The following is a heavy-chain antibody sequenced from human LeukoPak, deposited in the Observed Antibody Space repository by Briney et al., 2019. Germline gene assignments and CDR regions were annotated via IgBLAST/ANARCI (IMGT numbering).Heavy chain of an antibody. CDR2: IKEDGSEK. Sequence: GGSLRLSCGASGFTFSSYWMSWVRQVPGKGLEWVAKIKEDGSEKYYVDSVEGRFTISRDNAKNSLCLQMNSLRAEDTAVYYCAKVEYSSGWYGGLDAFNIWGQGTMVTVSS. D-gene: IGHD6-19*01. J-gene: IGHJ3*02. CDR1: GFTFSSYW. V-gene: IGHV3-7*05. CDR3: AKVEYSSGWYGGLDAFNI.